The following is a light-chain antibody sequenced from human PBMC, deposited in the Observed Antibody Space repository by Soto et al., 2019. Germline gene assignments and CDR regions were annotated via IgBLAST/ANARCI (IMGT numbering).Light chain of an antibody. Sequence: EIVLTQSPGTLSLSPGERATLSCRASQSLSSRNLAWYQQKPGQAPRLLISGASTRATGIPDRFSGSGSGTDFTLPNSRLGPEGFAEYYCQQYDTSPGPTFGGGTKVEI. CDR2: GAS. CDR3: QQYDTSPGPT. J-gene: IGKJ4*01. CDR1: QSLSSRN. V-gene: IGKV3-20*01.